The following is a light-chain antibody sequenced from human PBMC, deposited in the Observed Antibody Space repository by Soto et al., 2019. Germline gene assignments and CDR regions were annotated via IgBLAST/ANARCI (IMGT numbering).Light chain of an antibody. J-gene: IGLJ3*02. CDR2: EGS. CDR3: CSYAGSSTWV. V-gene: IGLV2-23*01. Sequence: QSALTQPASVSGSPGQSITISCTGTSSDVGSYNLVSWYQQHAGKAPKLMIYEGSKRPSGVSNRFSGSKSVNTTSLTISGLQAEYEADYYCCSYAGSSTWVFGGGTKLTVL. CDR1: SSDVGSYNL.